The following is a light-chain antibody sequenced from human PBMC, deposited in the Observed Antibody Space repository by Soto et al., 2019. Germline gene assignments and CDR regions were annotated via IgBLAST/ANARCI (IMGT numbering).Light chain of an antibody. V-gene: IGKV3-20*01. CDR3: QQYVTSPTWT. J-gene: IGKJ1*01. CDR1: QSVSSSH. CDR2: GAS. Sequence: EIVLTQSPGTLSLSPGERATLSCRASQSVSSSHLAWYQQKPGQAPRLLIYGASTRATGIPDRFSGSGSGTAFTLPISRLEPEDFAVYYCQQYVTSPTWTFGQGTKVEIK.